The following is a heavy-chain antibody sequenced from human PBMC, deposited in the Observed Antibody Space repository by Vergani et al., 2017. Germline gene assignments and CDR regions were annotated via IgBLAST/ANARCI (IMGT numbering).Heavy chain of an antibody. CDR2: ISSSSSYI. J-gene: IGHJ5*02. CDR1: GFTFSSYS. Sequence: EVQLVESGGGLVKPGGSLRLSCAASGFTFSSYSMNWVRQAPGKGLEWVSSISSSSSYIYYADSVKGRFTISRDNAKNSLYLQMNSLRPEDTAVYYCAGAPLVVVAHSPDCFDPWGQGTLVTVSS. V-gene: IGHV3-21*01. CDR3: AGAPLVVVAHSPDCFDP. D-gene: IGHD2-15*01.